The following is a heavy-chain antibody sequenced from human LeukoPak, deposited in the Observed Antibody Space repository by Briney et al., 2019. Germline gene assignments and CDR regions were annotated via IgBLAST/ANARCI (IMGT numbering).Heavy chain of an antibody. D-gene: IGHD5-18*01. Sequence: ASVKVSCKASGYTFTGYHMHWVRQAPGQGLEWMGWINPNSGGTNYAQKFQGRVTMTRDTSISTAYMELSRLRSDDTAVYYCARDPYSYGYTSWFDPWGQGTLVTVSS. CDR2: INPNSGGT. CDR1: GYTFTGYH. V-gene: IGHV1-2*02. J-gene: IGHJ5*02. CDR3: ARDPYSYGYTSWFDP.